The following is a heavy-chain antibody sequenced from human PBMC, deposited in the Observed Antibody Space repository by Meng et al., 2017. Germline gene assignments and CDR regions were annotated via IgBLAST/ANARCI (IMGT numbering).Heavy chain of an antibody. CDR3: ARKILPYGSGTGGFDY. Sequence: GESLKISCAASGFTFSSYAMHWVRQAPGKGLEWVAVISYDGSNKYYADSVKGRFTISRDNSKNTLYLQMNSLRAEDTAVYYCARKILPYGSGTGGFDYWGQGTLVTVSS. V-gene: IGHV3-30*04. CDR2: ISYDGSNK. J-gene: IGHJ4*02. CDR1: GFTFSSYA. D-gene: IGHD3-10*01.